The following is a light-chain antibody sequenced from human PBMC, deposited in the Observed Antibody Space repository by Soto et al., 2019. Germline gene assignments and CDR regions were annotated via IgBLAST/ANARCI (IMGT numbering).Light chain of an antibody. J-gene: IGLJ2*01. Sequence: QSALTQPPSASGALGQSVTISCTGTSSDVGGYNYVSWHQQHPGKAPKVMIYEVTKRPPGVPDRFSGSKSGNTASLTVSGLQAEDEAGYYCSSFAGGGNPVLLGGGTKLPVL. V-gene: IGLV2-8*01. CDR1: SSDVGGYNY. CDR3: SSFAGGGNPVL. CDR2: EVT.